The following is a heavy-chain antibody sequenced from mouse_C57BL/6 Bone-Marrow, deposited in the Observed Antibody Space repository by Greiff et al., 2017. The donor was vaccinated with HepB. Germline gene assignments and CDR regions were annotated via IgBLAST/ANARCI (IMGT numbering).Heavy chain of an antibody. D-gene: IGHD1-1*01. Sequence: VQLQQPGAELVKPGASVKMSCKASGYTFTSYWITWVKQRPGQGLEWIGDIYPGSGSTNYNEKFKSKATLTVDTSSSTAYMQLSSLTSEDSAVYYCARDYGSSGDYFDYWGQGTTLTVSS. V-gene: IGHV1-55*01. CDR1: GYTFTSYW. CDR2: IYPGSGST. J-gene: IGHJ2*01. CDR3: ARDYGSSGDYFDY.